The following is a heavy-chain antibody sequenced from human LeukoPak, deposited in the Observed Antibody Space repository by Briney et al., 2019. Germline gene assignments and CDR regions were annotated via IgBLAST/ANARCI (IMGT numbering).Heavy chain of an antibody. Sequence: GGSLRLSCAASGFTFSDYYMSWIRQAPGEGLEWLSCISSSGRTIYYADSVKGRFTISRDNAKNSLYLQMSSLRVEDTAVYYCARWRGGMGLLNPPYFDYWGLGTLVTVSS. J-gene: IGHJ4*02. CDR1: GFTFSDYY. V-gene: IGHV3-11*04. D-gene: IGHD3-3*01. CDR3: ARWRGGMGLLNPPYFDY. CDR2: ISSSGRTI.